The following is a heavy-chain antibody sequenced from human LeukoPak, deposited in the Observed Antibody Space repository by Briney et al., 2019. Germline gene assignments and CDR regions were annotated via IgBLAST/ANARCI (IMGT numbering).Heavy chain of an antibody. Sequence: PSETLSLTCTVSGGSISSYYWSWIRQPPGKGLEWIGYIYYSGSTNYNPSLKSRVTISVDTSKNQFSLELSSVTAADTAVYYCARWGYCSSTSCYTGYFQHWGQGTLVTVSS. J-gene: IGHJ1*01. CDR2: IYYSGST. D-gene: IGHD2-2*02. V-gene: IGHV4-59*01. CDR1: GGSISSYY. CDR3: ARWGYCSSTSCYTGYFQH.